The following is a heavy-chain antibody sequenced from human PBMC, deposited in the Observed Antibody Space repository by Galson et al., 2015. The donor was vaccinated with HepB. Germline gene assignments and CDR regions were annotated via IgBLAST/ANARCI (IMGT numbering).Heavy chain of an antibody. Sequence: SLRLSCAASGFTFTSYAMSWVRQAAGKGLEWVSTVSSSGGVTYYADSVKGRFTISRDNSKNTLYLQMNSLRAEDTAVYYCAKAPRLSIPDYWGQGTLVTVSS. J-gene: IGHJ4*02. D-gene: IGHD2-21*01. CDR2: VSSSGGVT. CDR3: AKAPRLSIPDY. CDR1: GFTFTSYA. V-gene: IGHV3-23*01.